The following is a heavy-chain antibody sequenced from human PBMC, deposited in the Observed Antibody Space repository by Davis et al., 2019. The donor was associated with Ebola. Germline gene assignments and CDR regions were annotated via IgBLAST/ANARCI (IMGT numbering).Heavy chain of an antibody. Sequence: PGGSLRLSCAASGFTFSSYWMSWVRQAPGKGLEWVANIKQDGSEKYYVDSVKGRFTISRDNAKNSLYLQMNSLRAEDTAVYYCARRKASGSYYTYYYYYYMDVWGKGTTVTVSS. V-gene: IGHV3-7*01. J-gene: IGHJ6*03. CDR3: ARRKASGSYYTYYYYYYMDV. CDR2: IKQDGSEK. D-gene: IGHD3-10*01. CDR1: GFTFSSYW.